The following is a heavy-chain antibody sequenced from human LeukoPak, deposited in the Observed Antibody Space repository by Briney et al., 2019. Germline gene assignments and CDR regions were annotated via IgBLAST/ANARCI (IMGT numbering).Heavy chain of an antibody. J-gene: IGHJ3*02. CDR2: TYYRSKWHY. CDR3: ARGGQGDGYSADEAFDI. CDR1: GDSVSNKNTA. V-gene: IGHV6-1*01. Sequence: HSQTLSLTCGISGDSVSNKNTAWNWIRQSPSRGLEWLGRTYYRSKWHYGYAVSVKSRITINPDTSKNQFSLQLNSVTPEDTAVYYCARGGQGDGYSADEAFDIWGQGTMVTVS. D-gene: IGHD5-18*01.